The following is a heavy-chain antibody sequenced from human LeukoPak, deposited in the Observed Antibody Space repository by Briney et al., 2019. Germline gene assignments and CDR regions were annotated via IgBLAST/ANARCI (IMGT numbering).Heavy chain of an antibody. CDR1: GFTFSSYA. CDR2: ISGSGGST. CDR3: AKDLGWFGELSPYYFDY. D-gene: IGHD3-10*01. J-gene: IGHJ4*02. Sequence: PGGSLRLSCAASGFTFSSYAMSSVRQAPGKGLEWVSAISGSGGSTYYAGSVKGRFTISRDNSKNTLYLQMNSLRAEDTAVYYCAKDLGWFGELSPYYFDYWGQGTLVTVSS. V-gene: IGHV3-23*01.